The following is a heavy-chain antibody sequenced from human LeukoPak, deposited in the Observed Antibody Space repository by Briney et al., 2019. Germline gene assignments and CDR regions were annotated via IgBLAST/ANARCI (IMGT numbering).Heavy chain of an antibody. CDR2: ISGSGAGT. D-gene: IGHD4-23*01. V-gene: IGHV3-23*01. CDR3: AKDIYGGQNSGY. Sequence: GGSLRLSCAASGFTFSSYAMGWVRQTPGRGLEWVSTISGSGAGTYYPDSVKGRFTISRDNSKNTLSLQMNSLRAEDTAIYYCAKDIYGGQNSGYWGQGTLVTVSS. CDR1: GFTFSSYA. J-gene: IGHJ4*02.